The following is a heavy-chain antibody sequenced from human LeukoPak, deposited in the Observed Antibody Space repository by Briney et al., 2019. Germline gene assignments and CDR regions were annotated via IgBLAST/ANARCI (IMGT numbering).Heavy chain of an antibody. V-gene: IGHV3-48*03. Sequence: GGSLRLSCAASGFTFSSFEMNWVRQAPGKGLEWVSYISSSSSTIYYADSVKGRFTISRDNAKNSLYLQMNSLRDEDTAVYYCARAFSDSSGYYYHFDYWGQGTLVTVSS. CDR3: ARAFSDSSGYYYHFDY. CDR1: GFTFSSFE. CDR2: ISSSSSTI. J-gene: IGHJ4*02. D-gene: IGHD3-22*01.